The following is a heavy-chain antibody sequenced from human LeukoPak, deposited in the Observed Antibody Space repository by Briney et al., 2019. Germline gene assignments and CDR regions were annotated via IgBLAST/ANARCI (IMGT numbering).Heavy chain of an antibody. CDR2: IRGSGGST. V-gene: IGHV3-23*01. Sequence: GGSLRLSCAASRFTFSSYAMSWVRQAPGKGLEWVSAIRGSGGSTYYADSVKGRFTISRDNSKNTLYLQMNSLRAEDTAVYYCAKDGGEYYDILTGYYPRLYYMDVWGKGTTVTIS. CDR1: RFTFSSYA. CDR3: AKDGGEYYDILTGYYPRLYYMDV. D-gene: IGHD3-9*01. J-gene: IGHJ6*03.